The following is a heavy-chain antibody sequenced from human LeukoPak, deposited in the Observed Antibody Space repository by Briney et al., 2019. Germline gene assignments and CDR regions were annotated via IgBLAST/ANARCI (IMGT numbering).Heavy chain of an antibody. Sequence: SQTLSLTCTVSGDSISSGDYYWSWIRQPPGKGLEGIGYIYYSGSTNYNPSLKSRVTISVDTSKNEFSLKLSSVTAAATAVYYCAGAYYYGSGSRAANWFDPWGQGTLVTVSS. CDR3: AGAYYYGSGSRAANWFDP. V-gene: IGHV4-61*08. CDR2: IYYSGST. D-gene: IGHD3-10*01. CDR1: GDSISSGDYY. J-gene: IGHJ5*02.